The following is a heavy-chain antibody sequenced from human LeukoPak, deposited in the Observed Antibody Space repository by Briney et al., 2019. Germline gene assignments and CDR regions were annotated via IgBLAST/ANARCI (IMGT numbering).Heavy chain of an antibody. D-gene: IGHD1-26*01. Sequence: ASVKVSCKASGYTFTNYYMHWVRQAPGQGFEWMGMINPSGGSPAYAQEFQGRVAMTRDTSTSTVYMDLSSLISEDTAVYYCARVSLGATYFRAFDIWGQGTMVTVSS. CDR1: GYTFTNYY. J-gene: IGHJ3*02. V-gene: IGHV1-46*01. CDR2: INPSGGSP. CDR3: ARVSLGATYFRAFDI.